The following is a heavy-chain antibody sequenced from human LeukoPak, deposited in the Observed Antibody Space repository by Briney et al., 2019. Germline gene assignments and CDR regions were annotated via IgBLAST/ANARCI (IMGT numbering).Heavy chain of an antibody. CDR3: AKDMNGVVVPAAIFDY. D-gene: IGHD2-2*01. CDR1: GFTFSSYA. J-gene: IGHJ4*02. Sequence: PGGSLRLSCAASGFTFSSYAMSWVRQAPGKGLEWVSAISGSGGSTYYADSVKGRFTISRDNSKNTLYLQMNSLRAEDTAVYYCAKDMNGVVVPAAIFDYWSQGTLVTVSS. V-gene: IGHV3-23*01. CDR2: ISGSGGST.